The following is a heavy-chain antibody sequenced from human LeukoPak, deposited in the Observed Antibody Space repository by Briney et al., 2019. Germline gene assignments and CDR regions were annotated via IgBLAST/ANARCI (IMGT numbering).Heavy chain of an antibody. J-gene: IGHJ3*02. Sequence: PSETLSLTCAVYGGSFSGYYWTWIRQPPGKGLEWIGEINHSGGTNYNPSLKSRVAISVDTSKNQFSLKLSSVTAADTAVYYCARIYSSSWYVQDAFDIWGQGTMVTVSS. CDR2: INHSGGT. D-gene: IGHD6-13*01. CDR1: GGSFSGYY. CDR3: ARIYSSSWYVQDAFDI. V-gene: IGHV4-34*01.